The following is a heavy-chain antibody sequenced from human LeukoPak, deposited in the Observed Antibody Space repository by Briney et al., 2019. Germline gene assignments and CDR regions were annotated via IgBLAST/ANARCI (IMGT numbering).Heavy chain of an antibody. J-gene: IGHJ4*02. CDR2: IYYSGST. CDR3: ARRGPYGVASYFDY. CDR1: GGSISSYY. V-gene: IGHV4-59*08. Sequence: PSETLSLTCTVSGGSISSYYWSWVRQPPGKGLEWIGYIYYSGSTNYNPSLKCRVTISVDTSKNQFSLKLSSVTAADTAVYYCARRGPYGVASYFDYWGQGTLVTVSS. D-gene: IGHD3-3*01.